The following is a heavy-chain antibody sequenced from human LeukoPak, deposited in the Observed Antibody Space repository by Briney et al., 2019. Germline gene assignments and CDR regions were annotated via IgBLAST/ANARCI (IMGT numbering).Heavy chain of an antibody. CDR3: ARIDEYSSLTDY. J-gene: IGHJ4*02. V-gene: IGHV1-18*04. CDR2: ISAYNGNT. CDR1: GYTFTGYY. Sequence: GASVKVSCKASGYTFTGYYMHWVRQAPGQGLEWMGWISAYNGNTNYAQKLQGRVTMTTDTSTSTAYMELRSLRSDDTAVYYCARIDEYSSLTDYWGQGTLVTVSS. D-gene: IGHD6-6*01.